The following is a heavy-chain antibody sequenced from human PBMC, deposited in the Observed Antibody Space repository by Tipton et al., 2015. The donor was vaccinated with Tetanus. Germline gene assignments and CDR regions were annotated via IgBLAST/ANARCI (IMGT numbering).Heavy chain of an antibody. CDR2: IYSSGST. CDR1: GVSISGGRYY. V-gene: IGHV4-31*03. D-gene: IGHD1-26*01. J-gene: IGHJ4*02. Sequence: TLSLTCTVSGVSISGGRYYWSWTRQRPGKGLEWIGDIYSSGSTYTDPSLKGRVTISVDTSENQFSLRLNSVTAADTAVYYCARDQARGARGWNYFDFWGLGTLVTVSS. CDR3: ARDQARGARGWNYFDF.